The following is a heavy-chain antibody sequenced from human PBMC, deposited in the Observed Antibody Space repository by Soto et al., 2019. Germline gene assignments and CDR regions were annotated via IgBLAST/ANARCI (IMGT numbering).Heavy chain of an antibody. CDR1: GYTFTSND. CDR3: ARYYDTSGYRRPFDY. V-gene: IGHV1-18*01. J-gene: IGHJ4*02. D-gene: IGHD3-22*01. CDR2: IRAYSGNT. Sequence: VQLVQSGAELKKLGASGRVSCKASGYTFTSNDINWWRQPPGQGLEWMGGIRAYSGNTNYAQKFQGRVTMTTDTSTTTAYMELRSLRSDDTAVYYCARYYDTSGYRRPFDYWGQGTLVTVSS.